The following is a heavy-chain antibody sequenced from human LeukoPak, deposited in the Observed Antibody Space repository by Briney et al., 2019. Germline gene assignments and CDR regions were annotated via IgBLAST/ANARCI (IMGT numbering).Heavy chain of an antibody. D-gene: IGHD2-8*01. Sequence: PGGSLRLSCAASGFTVSSNYISWVRQAPGKGLEWVSVIYSGGSTYYADSVKGRFTISRDNSKNTLFLQMNSLRAEDTAVYYCARGGGGYCTNGVCTYYFDYWGQGTLVTVSS. V-gene: IGHV3-66*01. CDR3: ARGGGGYCTNGVCTYYFDY. CDR2: IYSGGST. J-gene: IGHJ4*02. CDR1: GFTVSSNY.